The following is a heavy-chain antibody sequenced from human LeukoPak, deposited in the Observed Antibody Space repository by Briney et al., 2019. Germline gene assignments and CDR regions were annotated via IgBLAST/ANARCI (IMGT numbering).Heavy chain of an antibody. V-gene: IGHV3-21*01. J-gene: IGHJ3*02. CDR1: GFTCSSYS. Sequence: GGSLRFSCAASGFTCSSYSMNWVRQAQGKGLEWGSYISGSSSYIYYEDSGKGRFTISRYNAKHSLYLQMNSLRAEDTAVYYCARVPAGVIGMKVAFDIWGQGTMVTVSS. D-gene: IGHD3-16*02. CDR3: ARVPAGVIGMKVAFDI. CDR2: ISGSSSYI.